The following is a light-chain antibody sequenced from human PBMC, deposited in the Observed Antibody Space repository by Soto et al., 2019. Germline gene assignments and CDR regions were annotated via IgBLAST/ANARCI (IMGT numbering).Light chain of an antibody. J-gene: IGLJ1*01. CDR2: EGS. CDR3: CSYARSTFYA. CDR1: SSDVGSYNH. V-gene: IGLV2-23*01. Sequence: SPQTQPASVSVSPGQSITISGPGISSDVGSYNHVSWYQQHPGKAPKLMIYEGSERPSGVSNRFSASKSGNTASLTISGLQAEEEADYYCCSYARSTFYAFATGTKVTVL.